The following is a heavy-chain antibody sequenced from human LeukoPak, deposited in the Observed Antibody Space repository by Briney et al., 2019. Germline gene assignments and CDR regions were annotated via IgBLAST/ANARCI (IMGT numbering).Heavy chain of an antibody. CDR2: ISSSSSYI. D-gene: IGHD3-10*01. CDR1: GFTFSSYS. V-gene: IGHV3-21*01. Sequence: PGGSLRLSCAASGFTFSSYSMNWVRQAPGKGLEWVSSISSSSSYIYYADSVKGRFTISRDNAKNSLYLQMNSLRAEDTAVYYCARKWFGELLDGYWGQGTLVTVSS. CDR3: ARKWFGELLDGY. J-gene: IGHJ4*02.